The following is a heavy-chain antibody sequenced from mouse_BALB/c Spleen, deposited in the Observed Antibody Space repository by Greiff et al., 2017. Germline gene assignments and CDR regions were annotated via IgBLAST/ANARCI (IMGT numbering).Heavy chain of an antibody. Sequence: VQLQQPGAELVMPGASVKMSCKASGYTFTDYWMHWVKQRPGQGLEWIGAIDTSDSYTSYNQKFKGKATLTVDESSSTAYMQLSSLTSEDSAVYYCARWEDLYGSSSYYAMDYWGQGTSVTVSS. V-gene: IGHV1-69*01. CDR1: GYTFTDYW. CDR2: IDTSDSYT. D-gene: IGHD1-1*01. J-gene: IGHJ4*01. CDR3: ARWEDLYGSSSYYAMDY.